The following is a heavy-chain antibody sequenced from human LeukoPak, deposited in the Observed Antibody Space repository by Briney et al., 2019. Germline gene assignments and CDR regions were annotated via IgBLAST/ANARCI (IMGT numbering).Heavy chain of an antibody. J-gene: IGHJ6*02. CDR1: GDSVSSNSAA. Sequence: SQTLSLTCAISGDSVSSNSAAWNWIRQSPSRGLEWLGRTYYRSKWYNDYAVSVKSRITINPDTSKNQFSLQLNSVTPEDTAVYYCAREVSLESGYSGYGTDYGMGVWGQGTTVTVSS. CDR2: TYYRSKWYN. D-gene: IGHD5-12*01. CDR3: AREVSLESGYSGYGTDYGMGV. V-gene: IGHV6-1*01.